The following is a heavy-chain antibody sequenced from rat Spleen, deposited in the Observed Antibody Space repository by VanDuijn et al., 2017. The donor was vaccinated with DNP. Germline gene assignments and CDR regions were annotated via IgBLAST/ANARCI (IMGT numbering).Heavy chain of an antibody. Sequence: EVQLVESGGGLVQPGRSLKLSCAASGFTFSDCYMAWVRQAPAKGLEWVASISYDGGSTYYRDSVKGRFTISRDNAKSSRYLQMDSLRSEDTATYYCTNPPTGSNWFAYWGQGTLVTVSS. J-gene: IGHJ3*01. CDR1: GFTFSDCY. CDR2: ISYDGGST. D-gene: IGHD3-4*01. V-gene: IGHV5-20*01. CDR3: TNPPTGSNWFAY.